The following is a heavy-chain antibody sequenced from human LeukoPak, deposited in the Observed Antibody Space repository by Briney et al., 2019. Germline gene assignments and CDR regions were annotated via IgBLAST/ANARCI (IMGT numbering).Heavy chain of an antibody. CDR3: AGHHPRNTVDF. Sequence: EGIAYISDIGSINYNPSLKRRVTISLDTSKNQFSLKLSSVTAADTAVYYCAGHHPRNTVDFWGQGTLVTVSS. J-gene: IGHJ4*02. V-gene: IGHV4-59*08. D-gene: IGHD2/OR15-2a*01. CDR2: ISDIGSI.